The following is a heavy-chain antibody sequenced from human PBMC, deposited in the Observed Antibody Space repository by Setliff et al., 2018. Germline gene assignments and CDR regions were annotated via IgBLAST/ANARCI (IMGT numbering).Heavy chain of an antibody. CDR3: ARGGSPDCSTAGCRYGDYVY. CDR1: GYTFTNYY. J-gene: IGHJ4*02. D-gene: IGHD2-2*01. Sequence: ASVKVSCKASGYTFTNYYINWVRQAPGQGLEWMGIINPRAGATSYAQKLQGRVTMTRDTCTNTVYMELSSLRSEDTAVYYCARGGSPDCSTAGCRYGDYVYWGQGTQVTVSS. CDR2: INPRAGAT. V-gene: IGHV1-46*03.